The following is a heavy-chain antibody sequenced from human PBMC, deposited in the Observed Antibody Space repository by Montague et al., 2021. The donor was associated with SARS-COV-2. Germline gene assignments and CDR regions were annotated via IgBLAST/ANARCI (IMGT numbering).Heavy chain of an antibody. D-gene: IGHD5-12*01. V-gene: IGHV3-7*01. CDR2: IKQDGTAK. J-gene: IGHJ6*02. Sequence: SLRLSCAASGFTFGNYWMNWVRQAPGKGLEWVANIKQDGTAKYYVDSVKGRFTISRDNAKNSLYLQMNSLRADDTAVYYCARNGYGGVDYKYYGMGVWGQGATVTVSS. CDR3: ARNGYGGVDYKYYGMGV. CDR1: GFTFGNYW.